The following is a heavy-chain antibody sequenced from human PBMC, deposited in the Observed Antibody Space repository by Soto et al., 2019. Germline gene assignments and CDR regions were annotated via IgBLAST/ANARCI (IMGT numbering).Heavy chain of an antibody. Sequence: QVQLVQSGAEVKKPGASVKVSCKASGYTFTSYGISWVRQAPGQGLEWMGWISAYNGKTNYAQKLQGRVTMTTDTSTSTAYMELRSLRSDDTAVYYCARDYTLAVVAAPLGYWGQGTLVTVSS. CDR2: ISAYNGKT. D-gene: IGHD2-15*01. V-gene: IGHV1-18*01. CDR3: ARDYTLAVVAAPLGY. CDR1: GYTFTSYG. J-gene: IGHJ4*02.